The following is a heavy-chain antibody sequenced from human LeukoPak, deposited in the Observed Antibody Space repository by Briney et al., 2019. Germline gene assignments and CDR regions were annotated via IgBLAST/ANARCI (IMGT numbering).Heavy chain of an antibody. CDR2: ISGSSSYI. J-gene: IGHJ4*02. Sequence: GGSLRLSCAASGFTFSIYAMNWVRQAPGKGLEWVSSISGSSSYIYYADSVKGRFTISRDNAKNSLYLQMNSLRAEDTAVYYCARAVWDSSGHLFDYWGQGTLVTVSS. D-gene: IGHD3-22*01. V-gene: IGHV3-21*01. CDR3: ARAVWDSSGHLFDY. CDR1: GFTFSIYA.